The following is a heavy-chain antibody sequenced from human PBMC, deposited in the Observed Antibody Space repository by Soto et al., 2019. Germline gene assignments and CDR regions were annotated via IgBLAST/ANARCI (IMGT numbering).Heavy chain of an antibody. V-gene: IGHV3-48*03. CDR3: AREGKEDRGYDFWSGYYRDYYYGMDV. D-gene: IGHD3-3*01. Sequence: PGGSLRLSCAASGFTFSSYEMNWVRQAPGKGLEWVSYISSSGSTIYYADSVKGRFTISRDNAKNSLYLQMNSLGAEDTAVYYCAREGKEDRGYDFWSGYYRDYYYGMDVWGQGTTVTVSS. CDR2: ISSSGSTI. J-gene: IGHJ6*02. CDR1: GFTFSSYE.